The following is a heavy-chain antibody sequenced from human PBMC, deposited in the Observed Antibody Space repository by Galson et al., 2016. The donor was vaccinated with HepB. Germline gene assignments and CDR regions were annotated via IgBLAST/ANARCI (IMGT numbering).Heavy chain of an antibody. D-gene: IGHD6-19*01. CDR2: MNPNSGST. CDR3: LISSGWYIAGYFQH. Sequence: SVKVSCKASGYTFSNYDISWVRQATGQGLEWVGWMNPNSGSTGYARKFQGRVTMTRHTSISTAYLELSSLRSEDTAVYYCLISSGWYIAGYFQHWGQGTLVTVS. J-gene: IGHJ1*01. V-gene: IGHV1-8*01. CDR1: GYTFSNYD.